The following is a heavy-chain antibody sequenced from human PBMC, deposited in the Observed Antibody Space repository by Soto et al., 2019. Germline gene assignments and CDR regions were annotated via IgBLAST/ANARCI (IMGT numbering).Heavy chain of an antibody. V-gene: IGHV4-31*03. CDR2: IYYSGNT. Sequence: QVQLQESGPGLVKPSQTLSLTCTVSGGSISSGGYYWSWIRQYPGKGLEWIGYIYYSGNTNYNPSLKSRVTISVDTSKNQFSLKLSSVTAADTAVYYCARDRTGYGDRFDPWGQGTLVTVSS. CDR1: GGSISSGGYY. CDR3: ARDRTGYGDRFDP. D-gene: IGHD5-12*01. J-gene: IGHJ5*02.